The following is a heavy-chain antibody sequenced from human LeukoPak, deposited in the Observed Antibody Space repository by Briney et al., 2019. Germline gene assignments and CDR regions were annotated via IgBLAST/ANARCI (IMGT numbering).Heavy chain of an antibody. J-gene: IGHJ1*01. Sequence: SEILSLTCTVSGASISTHTYYWGWIRQPPGKGLEWIGSIYYNGNTYYNPSLKSRVTISVDTSNNQFSLKLRSVTAADTAVYYCARSYCAGDCYTEYFQHWGQGTLVTVSS. D-gene: IGHD2-21*02. V-gene: IGHV4-39*01. CDR2: IYYNGNT. CDR3: ARSYCAGDCYTEYFQH. CDR1: GASISTHTYY.